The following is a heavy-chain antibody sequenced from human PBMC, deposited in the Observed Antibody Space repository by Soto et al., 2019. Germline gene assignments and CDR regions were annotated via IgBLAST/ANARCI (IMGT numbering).Heavy chain of an antibody. CDR2: FDPEDGQT. D-gene: IGHD3-9*01. J-gene: IGHJ4*02. CDR3: ARSYSDFLTAFDH. CDR1: GFSLTKSS. V-gene: IGHV1-24*01. Sequence: QVQLVQSGAELKKPGASVKVSCKVSGFSLTKSSMHWVRQAPGEGLEWMAGFDPEDGQTLYAQKFEGRVTLTEDISTATAYMEVSRLTSEDTAVYFCARSYSDFLTAFDHWGQGTLVTVSS.